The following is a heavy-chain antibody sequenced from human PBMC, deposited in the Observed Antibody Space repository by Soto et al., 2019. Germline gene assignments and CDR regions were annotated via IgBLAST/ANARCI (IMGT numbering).Heavy chain of an antibody. D-gene: IGHD7-27*01. J-gene: IGHJ4*02. CDR1: GYTFTGYY. Sequence: GSSVKVSCKASGYTFTGYYIHWVRQAPGQGLEWMGSISPHSGGPNYAQRFQGRVTMTRDTSMTTVYMEMSGLTSDDTAVYYCAREEQTGGNYYLDYWGQGTLVTVSS. CDR2: ISPHSGGP. V-gene: IGHV1-2*02. CDR3: AREEQTGGNYYLDY.